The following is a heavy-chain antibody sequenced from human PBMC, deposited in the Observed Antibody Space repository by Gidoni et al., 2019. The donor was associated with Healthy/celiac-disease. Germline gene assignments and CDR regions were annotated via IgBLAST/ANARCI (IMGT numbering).Heavy chain of an antibody. CDR3: ARASSGSYWGGAFDI. J-gene: IGHJ3*02. Sequence: QVQLQESGPGLVKPSQTLSLTCPVPGGSISRGDYFWSWIRQPPGKGLEWIGYIYYSGSTYYNPSLKSRVTISVDTSKNQFSLKLSSVTAADTAVYYCARASSGSYWGGAFDIWGQGTMVTVSS. CDR1: GGSISRGDYF. CDR2: IYYSGST. D-gene: IGHD1-26*01. V-gene: IGHV4-30-4*01.